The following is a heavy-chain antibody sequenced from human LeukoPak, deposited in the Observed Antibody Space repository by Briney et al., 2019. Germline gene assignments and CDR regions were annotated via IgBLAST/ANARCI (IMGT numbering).Heavy chain of an antibody. V-gene: IGHV1-2*02. J-gene: IGHJ4*02. D-gene: IGHD6-6*01. Sequence: ASVKVSCKASGYTXTGYYIHGVRQAPGQGLEWMGWINPNSRGTNYAQKFQGRVTMTRDTSINTAYMELTRLTSDDTAVYSCARDPATSYYFDYWGQGTLVTVSS. CDR2: INPNSRGT. CDR3: ARDPATSYYFDY. CDR1: GYTXTGYY.